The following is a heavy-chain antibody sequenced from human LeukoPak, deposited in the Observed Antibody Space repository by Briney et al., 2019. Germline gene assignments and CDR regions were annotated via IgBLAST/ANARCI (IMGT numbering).Heavy chain of an antibody. Sequence: PSETLSLTCTVSGGSVSSGSYYWSWIRQPPGKGLEWIGYIYYSGSTNYSPSLKSRVTISVDTSKNQFSLKLTSLTAADTAVYYCASVRSGRYYFDYWGQGTLVTVSS. V-gene: IGHV4-61*01. J-gene: IGHJ4*02. CDR1: GGSVSSGSYY. CDR3: ASVRSGRYYFDY. CDR2: IYYSGST. D-gene: IGHD5-24*01.